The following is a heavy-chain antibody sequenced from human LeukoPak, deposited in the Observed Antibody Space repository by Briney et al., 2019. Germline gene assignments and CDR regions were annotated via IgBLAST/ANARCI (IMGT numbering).Heavy chain of an antibody. CDR3: AREYCSGGSCYPLYYYGMDV. CDR2: IYYSGST. CDR1: GGSISSSSYY. J-gene: IGHJ6*02. V-gene: IGHV4-39*07. Sequence: SETLSLTCTVSGGSISSSSYYWGWLRQPPGEGLEWIGSIYYSGSTYYNPSLKSRVTISVDTSKNQFSLKLSSVTAADTAVYYCAREYCSGGSCYPLYYYGMDVWGQGTTVTVSS. D-gene: IGHD2-15*01.